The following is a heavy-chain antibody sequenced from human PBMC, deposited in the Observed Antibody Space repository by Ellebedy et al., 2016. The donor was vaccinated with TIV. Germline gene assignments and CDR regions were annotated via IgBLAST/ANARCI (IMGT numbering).Heavy chain of an antibody. D-gene: IGHD6-19*01. CDR3: AREGIAVDFSY. CDR1: GYTFTSYD. V-gene: IGHV1-8*01. CDR2: MNPNSGNT. J-gene: IGHJ4*02. Sequence: AASVKVSCKASGYTFTSYDINWVRQATGQGLEWMGWMNPNSGNTGYAQKFQGRVTMTTDTSTSTAYMELRSLRSDDTAVYYCAREGIAVDFSYWGQGTLVTVSS.